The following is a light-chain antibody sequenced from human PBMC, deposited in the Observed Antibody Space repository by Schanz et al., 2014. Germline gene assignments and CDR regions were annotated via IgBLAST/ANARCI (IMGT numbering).Light chain of an antibody. J-gene: IGLJ3*02. Sequence: QSVLTQPPSVSGAPGQRVTISCTGSSSNIGAGYDVHWFQQLPGTAPKLLIYGNSNRPSGVPDRFSGSKSGTSASLAITGLQAEDDADYYCQSYDSSLSGWVFGRGTKLTV. CDR2: GNS. V-gene: IGLV1-40*01. CDR3: QSYDSSLSGWV. CDR1: SSNIGAGYD.